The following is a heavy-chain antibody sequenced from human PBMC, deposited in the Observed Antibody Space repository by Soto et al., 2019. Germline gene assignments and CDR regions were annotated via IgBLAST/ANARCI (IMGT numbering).Heavy chain of an antibody. CDR2: INPNSGGT. Sequence: ASVKVSCKASGYTFTGYYMHWVRQAPGQGLEWMGWINPNSGGTNYAQKFQGWVTMTRDTSISTAYMELSRLRSDDTAVYYCARGNMVRYYYYGMDVWGQGTTVTAP. CDR3: ARGNMVRYYYYGMDV. CDR1: GYTFTGYY. V-gene: IGHV1-2*04. J-gene: IGHJ6*02. D-gene: IGHD3-10*01.